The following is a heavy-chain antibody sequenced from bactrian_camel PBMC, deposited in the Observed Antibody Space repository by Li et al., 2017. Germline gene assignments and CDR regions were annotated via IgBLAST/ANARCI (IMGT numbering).Heavy chain of an antibody. Sequence: VQLVESGGGLVQPGGSLRLSCAASGFTFSSVAMSWVRQAPGKGLEWVSAIHFGGSITVYADSVKGRFTISRDNAKNTVYLQMNSLNAEDTAVYFCATWGPSSLYRYYWGQGTQVTVS. CDR2: IHFGGSIT. V-gene: IGHV3S40*01. CDR1: GFTFSSVA. J-gene: IGHJ4*01. D-gene: IGHD1*01. CDR3: ATWGPSSLYRYY.